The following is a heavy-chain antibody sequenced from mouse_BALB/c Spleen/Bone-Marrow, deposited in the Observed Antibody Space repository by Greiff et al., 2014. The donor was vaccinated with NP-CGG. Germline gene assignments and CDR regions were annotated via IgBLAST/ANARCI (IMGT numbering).Heavy chain of an antibody. V-gene: IGHV14-3*02. CDR2: IDPANGNT. CDR1: GFNIKDTY. D-gene: IGHD2-4*01. CDR3: AMITTGAWFAY. Sequence: MQLKESGAELVKPGASVKLSCTASGFNIKDTYMHWVKQRPEQGLEWIGRIDPANGNTKYDPKFQGKATITAGTSSNTAYLQLSSLTSEDTAVYYCAMITTGAWFAYWGQGTLVTVSA. J-gene: IGHJ3*01.